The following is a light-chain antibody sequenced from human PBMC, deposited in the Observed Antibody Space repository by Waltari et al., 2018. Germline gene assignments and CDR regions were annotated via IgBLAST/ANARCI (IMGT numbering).Light chain of an antibody. CDR2: DVI. Sequence: QSALTQIASVAGSPGQSITISCTGTSSDVGDHNNVSWYQQHPGKLPKLLIYDVISRPSGVSTRFSGSKSGNTASLTISGRQAEDEADYYCSAYTRGVVFGGGTQLTVL. J-gene: IGLJ2*01. CDR1: SSDVGDHNN. CDR3: SAYTRGVV. V-gene: IGLV2-14*03.